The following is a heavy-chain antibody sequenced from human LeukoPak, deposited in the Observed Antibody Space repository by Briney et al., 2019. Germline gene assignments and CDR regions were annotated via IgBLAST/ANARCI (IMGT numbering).Heavy chain of an antibody. Sequence: GASVKVSCKTSGGSFSSYAVSWVRQAPGQGLEWMGGIIPMLRTPNYAQKFQGRVTITTDESTNTAYMEVSRLRSEDTAVYYCARAGVAVAGLALDYWGQGTLVTVSS. CDR2: IIPMLRTP. CDR3: ARAGVAVAGLALDY. V-gene: IGHV1-69*05. J-gene: IGHJ4*02. CDR1: GGSFSSYA. D-gene: IGHD6-19*01.